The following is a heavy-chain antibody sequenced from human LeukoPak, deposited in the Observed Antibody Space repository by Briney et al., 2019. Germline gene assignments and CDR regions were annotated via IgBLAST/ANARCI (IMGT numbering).Heavy chain of an antibody. V-gene: IGHV4-59*08. J-gene: IGHJ4*02. CDR1: GGSISSYY. CDR2: IYYSGST. D-gene: IGHD1-26*01. CDR3: ARHGPPPVGPFDY. Sequence: NTSETLSLTCTVSGGSISSYYWSWIRQPPGKGLEWIGYIYYSGSTNYNPPLKSRVTISVDTSKNQFSLKLSSVTAADTAVYYCARHGPPPVGPFDYWGQGTLVTVSS.